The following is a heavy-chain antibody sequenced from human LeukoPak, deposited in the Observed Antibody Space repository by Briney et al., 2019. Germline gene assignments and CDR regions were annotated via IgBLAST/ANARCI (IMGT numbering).Heavy chain of an antibody. CDR1: GFTFSSYA. J-gene: IGHJ4*02. CDR2: ISGSGGST. Sequence: GGSLRLSCAASGFTFSSYAMSWVRQAPGKGLEWVSAISGSGGSTYYADSVKGRFTISRDNSKNTLYLQMNSLRAEDTAVYYCAKDPYYYDSSGYYYWGQGTLVTVSS. CDR3: AKDPYYYDSSGYYY. D-gene: IGHD3-22*01. V-gene: IGHV3-23*01.